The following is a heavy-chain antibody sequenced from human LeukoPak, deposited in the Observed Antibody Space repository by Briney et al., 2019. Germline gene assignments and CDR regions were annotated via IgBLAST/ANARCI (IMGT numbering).Heavy chain of an antibody. CDR3: ASRSGYYPSYFDY. V-gene: IGHV4-39*02. CDR2: MYYSGST. J-gene: IGHJ4*02. D-gene: IGHD3-22*01. CDR1: GGSFSGYY. Sequence: SETLSLTCAVYGGSFSGYYWGWVRQPPGKGLEWIGSMYYSGSTYYSPSLRSRVTISVDTSKNHFSLKLSPVTAADTAVYYCASRSGYYPSYFDYWGQGFLVTVSS.